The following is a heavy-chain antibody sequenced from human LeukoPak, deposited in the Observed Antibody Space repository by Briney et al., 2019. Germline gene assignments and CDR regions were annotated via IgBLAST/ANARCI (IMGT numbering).Heavy chain of an antibody. CDR2: MNPNSRNI. V-gene: IGHV1-8*01. J-gene: IGHJ6*03. Sequence: SAKPSSKASGYTLTSYDINRVRQATRHRLEWMRWMNPNSRNIGYAQKFQGRVTMTKNTSITTAYMELSSLRSEDTAVYYCARALSWTTESYYYMDVWGKGATVTVSS. D-gene: IGHD3/OR15-3a*01. CDR1: GYTLTSYD. CDR3: ARALSWTTESYYYMDV.